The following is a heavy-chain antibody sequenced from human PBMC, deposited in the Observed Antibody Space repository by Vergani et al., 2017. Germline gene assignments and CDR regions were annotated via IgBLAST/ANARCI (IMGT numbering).Heavy chain of an antibody. CDR3: AKGDVYSGSYGY. CDR2: ISYDGSNE. Sequence: QVQLVESGGGVVQPGGCLRLSCAASGFTFSTYAMHWVRQAPGKGPEWVAVISYDGSNEYHADSVTGRLTISRDNSKNTLYLQMNSLRAEDTAVYYCAKGDVYSGSYGYWGQGTLVTVSS. J-gene: IGHJ4*02. D-gene: IGHD1-26*01. CDR1: GFTFSTYA. V-gene: IGHV3-30*07.